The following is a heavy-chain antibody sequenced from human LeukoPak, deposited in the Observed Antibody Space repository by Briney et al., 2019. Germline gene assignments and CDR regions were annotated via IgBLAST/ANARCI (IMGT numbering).Heavy chain of an antibody. CDR3: AKTRNYYDSSGNEGY. V-gene: IGHV3-23*01. Sequence: GGSLRLSCAASGFTFSSYAMTWVRQAPGKGLEWVSAISGSGDSTFHADSVKGRFTISRDNSKNTLYLQMNSLRAEDTAVYYCAKTRNYYDSSGNEGYWGQGTLVTVSS. D-gene: IGHD3-22*01. CDR2: ISGSGDST. CDR1: GFTFSSYA. J-gene: IGHJ4*02.